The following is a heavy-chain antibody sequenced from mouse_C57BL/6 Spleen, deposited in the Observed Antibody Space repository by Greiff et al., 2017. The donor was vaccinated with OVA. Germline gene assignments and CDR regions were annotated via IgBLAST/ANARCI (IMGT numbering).Heavy chain of an antibody. CDR3: AREIGMVGGGSSYDFDY. V-gene: IGHV1-78*01. Sequence: QVQLQQSDAELVKPGASVKISCKVSGYTFTDHTIHWMKQRPEQGLEWIGYIYPRDGSTKYNAKFKGKATLTADKSSSTAYMQLNSLTSEDSAVYFCAREIGMVGGGSSYDFDYWGQGTTLTVSS. J-gene: IGHJ2*01. CDR1: GYTFTDHT. D-gene: IGHD1-1*01. CDR2: IYPRDGST.